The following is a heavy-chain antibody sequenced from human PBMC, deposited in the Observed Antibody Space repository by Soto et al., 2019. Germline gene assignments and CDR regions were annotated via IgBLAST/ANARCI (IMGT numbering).Heavy chain of an antibody. CDR3: GNWRSADVGVFY. Sequence: ASVKVSCKASGYTFNAYDIHWVRQAPGQGFEWMGGISPNSGGTKYTQKFQGRVTMTRDTSITTVYMDLSNLSPDDTAVYYCGNWRSADVGVFYWGQGTLVTVSS. D-gene: IGHD2-15*01. V-gene: IGHV1-2*02. CDR2: ISPNSGGT. CDR1: GYTFNAYD. J-gene: IGHJ4*02.